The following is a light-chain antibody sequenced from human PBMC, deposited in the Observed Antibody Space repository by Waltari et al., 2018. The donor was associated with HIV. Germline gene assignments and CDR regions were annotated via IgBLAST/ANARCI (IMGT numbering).Light chain of an antibody. V-gene: IGLV2-23*01. CDR3: CSYTVSSTSVI. Sequence: QSALTQPASVSGSPGQSIPISCTATGLGVGSYKLAYWYQQYPGKAPKLIIYEGSKRPSWISNRFSGSQSGNTASLTISGLQAEDEADYYCCSYTVSSTSVIFGGGTKLTVL. CDR2: EGS. CDR1: GLGVGSYKL. J-gene: IGLJ2*01.